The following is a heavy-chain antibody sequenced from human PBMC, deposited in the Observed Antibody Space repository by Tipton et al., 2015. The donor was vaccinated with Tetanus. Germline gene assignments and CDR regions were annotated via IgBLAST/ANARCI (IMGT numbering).Heavy chain of an antibody. D-gene: IGHD2-2*01. CDR3: ARVACSSTSCYSHYFDY. Sequence: TLSLTCAVSGASISSIYSWSWIRQPPGKGLEWIGYVFRSGSTDYNPSLKSRVNISLDRTENQISLRLTSVTAADTAVYYCARVACSSTSCYSHYFDYWGPGSLVTVSS. CDR1: GASISSIYS. V-gene: IGHV4-30-2*01. J-gene: IGHJ4*02. CDR2: VFRSGST.